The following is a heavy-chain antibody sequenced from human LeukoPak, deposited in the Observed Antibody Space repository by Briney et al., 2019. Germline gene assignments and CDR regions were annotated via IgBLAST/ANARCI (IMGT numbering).Heavy chain of an antibody. J-gene: IGHJ4*02. D-gene: IGHD3-22*01. Sequence: HTGGSLRLSCAASGFTFSSYSMNWVRQAPGKGLEWVSYISSSSSTIYYADSVKGRFTISRDNAKNSLYLQMNSLRAEDTAVYYCASGVWDYDRITDYWGQGTLVTVSS. CDR2: ISSSSSTI. CDR3: ASGVWDYDRITDY. V-gene: IGHV3-48*01. CDR1: GFTFSSYS.